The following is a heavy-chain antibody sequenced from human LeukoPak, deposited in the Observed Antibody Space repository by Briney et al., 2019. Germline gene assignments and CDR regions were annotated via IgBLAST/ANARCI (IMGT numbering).Heavy chain of an antibody. CDR2: ISSSSSYT. CDR3: AKDRRNYYGSGSYVDY. J-gene: IGHJ4*02. V-gene: IGHV3-21*04. Sequence: PGGSLRLSCAASGFIFSSFSMNWVRQAPGKGLEWVSYISSSSSYTYYADSVKGRFTISRDNSKNTLYLQMNSLRAEDTAVYYCAKDRRNYYGSGSYVDYWGQGTLVTVSS. CDR1: GFIFSSFS. D-gene: IGHD3-10*01.